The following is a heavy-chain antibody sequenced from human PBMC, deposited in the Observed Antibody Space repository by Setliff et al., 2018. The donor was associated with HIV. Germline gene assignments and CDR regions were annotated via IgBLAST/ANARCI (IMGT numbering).Heavy chain of an antibody. J-gene: IGHJ4*02. V-gene: IGHV1-69*13. Sequence: SVKVSCKASGGTFSNHVITWVRQAPGQGLEWMGGIIPLSGTANYAQKFRGRLTITADESTRTAYMGLSSLRSEDTAVFYCARGAYRRRDGGTYFYQFDFWGRGTLVTV. CDR2: IIPLSGTA. CDR1: GGTFSNHV. D-gene: IGHD1-26*01. CDR3: ARGAYRRRDGGTYFYQFDF.